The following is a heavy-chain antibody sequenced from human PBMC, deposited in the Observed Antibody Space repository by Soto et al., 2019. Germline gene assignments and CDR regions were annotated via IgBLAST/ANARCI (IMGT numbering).Heavy chain of an antibody. Sequence: GGSLRLSCAASGFTFSSYAMSWVRQAPGKGLEWVSAISGSGGSTYYADSVKGRFTISRDNSKNTLYLQMNSLRAEDTAVYYCAKDRRIYYGSGSSEAFDIWGQGTTVTVSS. CDR1: GFTFSSYA. V-gene: IGHV3-23*01. D-gene: IGHD3-10*01. CDR2: ISGSGGST. J-gene: IGHJ3*02. CDR3: AKDRRIYYGSGSSEAFDI.